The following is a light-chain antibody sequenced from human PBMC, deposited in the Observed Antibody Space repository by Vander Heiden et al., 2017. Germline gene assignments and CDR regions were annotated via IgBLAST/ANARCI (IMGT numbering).Light chain of an antibody. Sequence: DIQMTQSPSSLSASVGDRVTITCRASQTIASYLNWYQQEPGKAPKLLIYAASSLQSGVPSRFSGSGSGTDFTLTITSLQPEDFATYYCQQTYSTPLTFGGGTKVEIK. V-gene: IGKV1-39*01. J-gene: IGKJ4*01. CDR2: AAS. CDR1: QTIASY. CDR3: QQTYSTPLT.